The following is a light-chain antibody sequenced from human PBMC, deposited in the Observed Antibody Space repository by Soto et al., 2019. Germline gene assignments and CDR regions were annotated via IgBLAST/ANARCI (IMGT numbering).Light chain of an antibody. J-gene: IGKJ3*01. Sequence: DIVMTKSPASLAVSLGERATINCKSSQSVLYSSNNKNYLAWYQQKPGQPPKLLIYWASTRESGVPDRFSGSGSGTDFTLTISSLQAEDVAVYYCQQYYSTPPGFTFGPGTKVDIK. V-gene: IGKV4-1*01. CDR1: QSVLYSSNNKNY. CDR2: WAS. CDR3: QQYYSTPPGFT.